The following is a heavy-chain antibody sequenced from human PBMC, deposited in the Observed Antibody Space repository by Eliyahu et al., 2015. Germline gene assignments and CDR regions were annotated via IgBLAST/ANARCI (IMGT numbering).Heavy chain of an antibody. D-gene: IGHD6-19*01. Sequence: EVQLVESGGGLVKPGGSLKLSCVGSGLSFSSHIXXWVRQAPGKGLEWXAAIDDVGEYLYYADSVKGRFTISRDNAGSSLYLQMSSLRVDDTAVYYCARETQWLAPHTFDLWGQGTLVTVSS. CDR3: ARETQWLAPHTFDL. V-gene: IGHV3-21*02. CDR1: GLSFSSHI. J-gene: IGHJ4*02. CDR2: IDDVGEYL.